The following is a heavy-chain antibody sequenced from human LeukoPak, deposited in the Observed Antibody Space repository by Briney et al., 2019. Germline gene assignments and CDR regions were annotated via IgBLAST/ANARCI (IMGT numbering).Heavy chain of an antibody. CDR2: ISGSGGST. CDR1: EFTFSSYA. CDR3: AKDGFLGIQEGDDD. J-gene: IGHJ4*02. V-gene: IGHV3-23*01. Sequence: PGGSLRLSCAASEFTFSSYAMSWVRQAPGKGLEWVSAISGSGGSTFYADFVKGRFTISRDNSKNTVYLQMKSLRAEDTAIYYCAKDGFLGIQEGDDDWGQGTLVTVSS. D-gene: IGHD7-27*01.